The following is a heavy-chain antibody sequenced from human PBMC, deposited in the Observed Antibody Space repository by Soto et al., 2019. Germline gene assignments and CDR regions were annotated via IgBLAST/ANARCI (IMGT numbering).Heavy chain of an antibody. Sequence: QVPLVQSGAEVKKPGASVKVSCKASGYTFTSYGISWVRQAPGQGLEWMGWISAYNGNTNYAQKLQGRVTMTTDTSTSTAYMELRSLRSDDTAVYYCARVDHSSSFPRPLGWFDPWGQGTLVTVSS. V-gene: IGHV1-18*01. CDR2: ISAYNGNT. D-gene: IGHD6-13*01. J-gene: IGHJ5*02. CDR3: ARVDHSSSFPRPLGWFDP. CDR1: GYTFTSYG.